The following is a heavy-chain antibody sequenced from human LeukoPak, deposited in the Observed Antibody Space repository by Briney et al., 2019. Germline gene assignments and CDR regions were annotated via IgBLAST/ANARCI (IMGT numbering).Heavy chain of an antibody. CDR1: GGSFSGYY. CDR2: ISHSGST. V-gene: IGHV4-34*01. CDR3: ARGHRSYYYDSSGYYYY. J-gene: IGHJ4*02. Sequence: SETLSLTCAVYGGSFSGYYWSWIRQPPGKGLEWIGEISHSGSTNYNPSLKSRVTISVDTSKNQFSLKLSSVTAADTAVYYCARGHRSYYYDSSGYYYYWGQGTLVTVSS. D-gene: IGHD3-22*01.